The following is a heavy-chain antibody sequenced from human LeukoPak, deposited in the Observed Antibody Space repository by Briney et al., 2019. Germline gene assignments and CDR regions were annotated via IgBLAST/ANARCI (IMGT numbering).Heavy chain of an antibody. V-gene: IGHV3-7*01. CDR3: ARDSGSSSWYYFDY. D-gene: IGHD6-13*01. CDR1: GFTFSSYW. Sequence: PGGSLRLSCAASGFTFSSYWMSWVRQAPGKGLEWVANIKQDGSEKYYVDSVKGRFTISRDNAKNSLYLQMNSLRAEDTAVYYCARDSGSSSWYYFDYWGPGTLVTVSS. CDR2: IKQDGSEK. J-gene: IGHJ4*02.